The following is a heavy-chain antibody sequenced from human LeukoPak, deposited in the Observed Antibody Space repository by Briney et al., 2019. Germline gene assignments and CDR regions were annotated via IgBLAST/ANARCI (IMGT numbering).Heavy chain of an antibody. D-gene: IGHD6-13*01. J-gene: IGHJ4*02. CDR3: ARPGSSSSIDY. CDR1: GYRFTSYW. CDR2: IYPGDSDK. Sequence: GESLKISCKGSGYRFTSYWIAWVRQMPGKGLEWMGIIYPGDSDKRYSPSFQGQVTISADKSISTAYLQWSSLKASDTAMYYCARPGSSSSIDYWGQGTLVTVSS. V-gene: IGHV5-51*01.